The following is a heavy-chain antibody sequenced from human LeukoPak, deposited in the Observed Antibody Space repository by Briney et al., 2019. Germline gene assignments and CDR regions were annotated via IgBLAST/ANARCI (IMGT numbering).Heavy chain of an antibody. D-gene: IGHD3-22*01. J-gene: IGHJ4*02. Sequence: SETLSLTCAVYGGSFSGYYWSWIRQPPGKGLEWIGEINHSGSTNYNPSLKSRVTISVDTSKNQFSLQLSSVTAADTAVYYCARGPYYYDSSGSFDYWGQGTLVTVSS. CDR2: INHSGST. V-gene: IGHV4-34*01. CDR1: GGSFSGYY. CDR3: ARGPYYYDSSGSFDY.